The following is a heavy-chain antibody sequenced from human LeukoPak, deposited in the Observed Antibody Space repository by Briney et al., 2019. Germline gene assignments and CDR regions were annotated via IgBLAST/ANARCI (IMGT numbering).Heavy chain of an antibody. D-gene: IGHD3-22*01. Sequence: GGSLRLSCAASGFTFRNFGMHWVRQAPGKGLEWVALIWNDGSHKGYADSVKGRFSISRDNSKNTVYLQMNSLGAEDTAVYYCARDPSLCSGYPVDHWGQGTLVTVSS. V-gene: IGHV3-33*01. CDR2: IWNDGSHK. J-gene: IGHJ4*02. CDR3: ARDPSLCSGYPVDH. CDR1: GFTFRNFG.